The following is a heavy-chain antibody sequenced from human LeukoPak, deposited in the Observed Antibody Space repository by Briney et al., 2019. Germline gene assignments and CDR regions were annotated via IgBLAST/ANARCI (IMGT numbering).Heavy chain of an antibody. CDR1: GGSFSGYY. J-gene: IGHJ4*02. Sequence: SETLSLTCAVYGGSFSGYYWSWIRQPPGKGLEWIGEINRSGSTNYNPSLKSRVTISVDTSKNQFSLKLSSVTAADTAVYYCARRYYDSSGYSNFDYWGQGTLVTVSS. V-gene: IGHV4-34*01. CDR3: ARRYYDSSGYSNFDY. D-gene: IGHD3-22*01. CDR2: INRSGST.